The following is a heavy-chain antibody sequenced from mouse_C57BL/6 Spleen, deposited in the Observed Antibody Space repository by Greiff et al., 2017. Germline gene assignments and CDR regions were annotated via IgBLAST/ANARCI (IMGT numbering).Heavy chain of an antibody. J-gene: IGHJ2*01. D-gene: IGHD2-3*01. CDR3: TRKGEWLLHFDY. CDR1: GYTFTDYE. Sequence: LVESGAELVRPGASVTLSCKASGYTFTDYEMHWVKQTPVHGLEWIGAIDPETGGTAYNQKFKGKAILTADKSSSTAYMELRSLTSEDSAVYYCTRKGEWLLHFDYWGQGTTLTVSS. CDR2: IDPETGGT. V-gene: IGHV1-15*01.